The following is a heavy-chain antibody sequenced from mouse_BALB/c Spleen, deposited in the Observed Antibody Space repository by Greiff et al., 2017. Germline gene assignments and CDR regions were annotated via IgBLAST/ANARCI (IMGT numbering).Heavy chain of an antibody. V-gene: IGHV14-3*02. Sequence: VQLQQSGAELVKPGASVKLSCTASGFNIKDTYMHWVKQRPEQGLEWIGRIDPANGNTKYDPKFQGKATITADTSSNTAYLQLSSLTSADTAVYYCAPHRYDGFAYWGQGTLVTVSA. CDR1: GFNIKDTY. CDR3: APHRYDGFAY. D-gene: IGHD2-14*01. CDR2: IDPANGNT. J-gene: IGHJ3*01.